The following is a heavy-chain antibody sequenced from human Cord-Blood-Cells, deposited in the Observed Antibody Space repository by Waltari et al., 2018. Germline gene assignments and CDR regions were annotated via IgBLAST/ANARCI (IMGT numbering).Heavy chain of an antibody. CDR2: FDPEDGET. Sequence: QVQLVQSGAEVKKPGASVKVSCKVSGYTLTELSMHWVRPAPGKGLEWMGGFDPEDGETIYAQKFQGRVTMTEDTSTDTAYMELSSLRSEDTAVYYCATDSRITMVRGVNNWFDPWGQGTLVTVSS. CDR1: GYTLTELS. D-gene: IGHD3-10*01. J-gene: IGHJ5*02. CDR3: ATDSRITMVRGVNNWFDP. V-gene: IGHV1-24*01.